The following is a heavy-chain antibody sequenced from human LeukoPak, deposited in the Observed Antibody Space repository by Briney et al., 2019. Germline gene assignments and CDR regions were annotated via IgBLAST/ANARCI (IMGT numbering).Heavy chain of an antibody. CDR3: AKDLPDIAVAADAFDY. J-gene: IGHJ4*02. Sequence: GGSLRLSCAASGFTFSSYAMHWVRQAPGKGLEYVSAISSNGGSTYYANSVKGRFTISRDNSKNTLYLQMNSLRAEDTAVYYCAKDLPDIAVAADAFDYWGQRTLVTVSS. CDR2: ISSNGGST. V-gene: IGHV3-64*01. D-gene: IGHD6-19*01. CDR1: GFTFSSYA.